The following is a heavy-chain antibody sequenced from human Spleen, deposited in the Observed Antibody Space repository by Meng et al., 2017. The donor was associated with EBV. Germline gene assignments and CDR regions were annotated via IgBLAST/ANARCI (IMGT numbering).Heavy chain of an antibody. CDR3: ARDQPGWFDP. CDR1: GDSITSGGYS. V-gene: IGHV4-30-2*01. Sequence: QVQLLDSGSGLVRPSQTLSLTCTVSGDSITSGGYSWTWIRQAPGKGLEWIGNIYHSGTTYYNPSLKSRVTLSVDTSANQFSLKLTSLTAADTAVYYCARDQPGWFDPWGQGTLVTVSS. CDR2: IYHSGTT. J-gene: IGHJ5*02. D-gene: IGHD1-14*01.